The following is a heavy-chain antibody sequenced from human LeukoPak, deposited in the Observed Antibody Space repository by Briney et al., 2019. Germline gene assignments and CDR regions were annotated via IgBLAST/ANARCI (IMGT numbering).Heavy chain of an antibody. CDR3: AVGTSGSHYKVDY. CDR1: GYTFTGYY. V-gene: IGHV1-2*06. CDR2: INPNSGGT. J-gene: IGHJ4*02. D-gene: IGHD3-10*01. Sequence: GASVKVSCKASGYTFTGYYMHWVRQAPGQGLEWMGRINPNSGGTNYEQKFQGRVAMTRDTSISTGYMELSSLRSDDTAVYYCAVGTSGSHYKVDYWGQGTLVTVSS.